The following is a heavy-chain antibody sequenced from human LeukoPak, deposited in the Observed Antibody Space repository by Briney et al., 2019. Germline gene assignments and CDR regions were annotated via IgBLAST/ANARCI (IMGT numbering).Heavy chain of an antibody. J-gene: IGHJ4*02. Sequence: ASVKVSCKASGYTFTGYYMHWVRQAPGQGLEWMGWVNPNSGGTNYAQKFQGRVTMTRDTSISIAYMELSRLRSDDTAVYYCARGYDFWSGYQHWGQGTLVTVSS. CDR3: ARGYDFWSGYQH. V-gene: IGHV1-2*02. D-gene: IGHD3-3*01. CDR2: VNPNSGGT. CDR1: GYTFTGYY.